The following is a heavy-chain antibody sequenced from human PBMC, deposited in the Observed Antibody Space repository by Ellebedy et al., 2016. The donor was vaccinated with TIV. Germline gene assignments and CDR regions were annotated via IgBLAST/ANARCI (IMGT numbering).Heavy chain of an antibody. V-gene: IGHV4-59*01. J-gene: IGHJ2*01. CDR1: GGSTSSYY. D-gene: IGHD2-15*01. CDR3: ARLFDIVPSRYYYHDP. CDR2: IYYIRST. Sequence: SETLSLTCTVPGGSTSSYYWSWIRQPPGKGLEWIGYIYYIRSTNYNPSLKNRLTISIETSKNQFSLSLTSVTAADTAIYYCARLFDIVPSRYYYHDPWGRGTLVTVSS.